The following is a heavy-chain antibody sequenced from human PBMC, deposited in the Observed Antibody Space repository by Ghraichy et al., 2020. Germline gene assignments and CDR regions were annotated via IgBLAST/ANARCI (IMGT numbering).Heavy chain of an antibody. J-gene: IGHJ4*02. Sequence: GGSLRLSCAASGFTFNNFWMYWVRQAPGKGLEWVAHIKQDGSVRSYVDSVKGRFTISRDNSKNSLYLQMNALTSDDTALYYCARDRSGGYAAECWGLGTLVTVSS. CDR2: IKQDGSVR. CDR1: GFTFNNFW. V-gene: IGHV3-7*01. CDR3: ARDRSGGYAAEC. D-gene: IGHD6-25*01.